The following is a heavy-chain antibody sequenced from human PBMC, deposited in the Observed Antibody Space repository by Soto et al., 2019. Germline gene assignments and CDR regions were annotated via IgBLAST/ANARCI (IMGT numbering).Heavy chain of an antibody. CDR1: GFTVTSSA. J-gene: IGHJ4*02. D-gene: IGHD1-26*01. Sequence: ASVKVSCKASGFTVTSSAVQWVRQARGQRLEWIGWIVVGSGNTNYAQKFQERVTITRDMSASTAYMELSSLRSEDTAVYYCASGGSYWFSASAGPPGDYWGQGTLVTVSS. CDR2: IVVGSGNT. V-gene: IGHV1-58*01. CDR3: ASGGSYWFSASAGPPGDY.